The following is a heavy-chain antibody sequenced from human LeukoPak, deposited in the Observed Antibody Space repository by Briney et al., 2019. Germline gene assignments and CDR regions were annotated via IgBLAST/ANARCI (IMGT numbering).Heavy chain of an antibody. D-gene: IGHD6-19*01. CDR1: GFTFSSYS. CDR3: AKDSNGWYQRGSNYFDY. Sequence: GGSLRLSCAASGFTFSSYSMNWVRQAPGKGLEWVSHINASGTAMFYADSVKGRFTISRDNSKNTLYLQMNSLRAEDTAEYYCAKDSNGWYQRGSNYFDYWGQGTLVTVSS. J-gene: IGHJ4*02. CDR2: INASGTAM. V-gene: IGHV3-23*01.